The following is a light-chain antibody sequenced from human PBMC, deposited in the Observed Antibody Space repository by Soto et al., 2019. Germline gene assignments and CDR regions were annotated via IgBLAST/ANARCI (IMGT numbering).Light chain of an antibody. CDR1: SSDVGGYNY. Sequence: QSALTQPASVSGSPGQSITISCTGTSSDVGGYNYVSWYQQHPGKAPKLMIYDVSNRPSGVSNRFSGSKSGNTASLTISGLHAEDEADYYCSSYTSSSTLNVFGTGTQLTVL. J-gene: IGLJ7*01. CDR2: DVS. V-gene: IGLV2-14*01. CDR3: SSYTSSSTLNV.